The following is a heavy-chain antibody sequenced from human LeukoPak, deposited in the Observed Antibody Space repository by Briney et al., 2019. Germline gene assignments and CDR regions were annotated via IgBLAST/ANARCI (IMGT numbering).Heavy chain of an antibody. Sequence: GGSLRLSCAASGFTFSSYAMSWVRQAPGKGLEWVSAISGSGGSTYYADSVKGRFTISRDNSKNTLYLQMNSLRAEDTAVYYCARGSGSRNYYYYYMDVWGKGNTVTVSS. CDR3: ARGSGSRNYYYYYMDV. J-gene: IGHJ6*03. D-gene: IGHD1-26*01. V-gene: IGHV3-23*01. CDR1: GFTFSSYA. CDR2: ISGSGGST.